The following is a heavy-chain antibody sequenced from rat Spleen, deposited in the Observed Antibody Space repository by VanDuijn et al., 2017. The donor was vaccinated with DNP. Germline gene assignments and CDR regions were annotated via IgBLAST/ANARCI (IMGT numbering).Heavy chain of an antibody. D-gene: IGHD1-4*01. Sequence: EVLLVESDGGLVQPGRSLKLSCAVSGFTFSDYYMAWVRQAPAKGLEWVATISYNGGTPYYRDSVKGRFTISRDNAQSTLYLQMDSLRSDDTATYYCAGRPPPTRGPFDYWGQGVTVTVSS. CDR3: AGRPPPTRGPFDY. J-gene: IGHJ2*01. V-gene: IGHV5-7*01. CDR2: ISYNGGTP. CDR1: GFTFSDYY.